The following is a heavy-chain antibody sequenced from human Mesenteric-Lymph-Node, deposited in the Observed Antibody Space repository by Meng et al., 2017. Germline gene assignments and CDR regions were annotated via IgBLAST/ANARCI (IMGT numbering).Heavy chain of an antibody. CDR1: GYTFTGYY. V-gene: IGHV1-46*01. CDR3: AREGPIGGRHNWFDP. J-gene: IGHJ5*02. Sequence: GQRCHAGAEVKKPRASGKGSCKASGYTFTGYYMHWVRQAPGQGLGWMGIIAPSGGSTTYAQNFQGRVTMTRDTSTSTVYMELSSLRSDDTAVFYCAREGPIGGRHNWFDPWGQGTLVTVSS. CDR2: IAPSGGST. D-gene: IGHD3-16*01.